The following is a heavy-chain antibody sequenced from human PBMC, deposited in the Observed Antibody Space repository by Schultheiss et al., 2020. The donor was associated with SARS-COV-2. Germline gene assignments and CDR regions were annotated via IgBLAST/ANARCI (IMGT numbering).Heavy chain of an antibody. CDR1: GFTFSSYG. D-gene: IGHD5-12*01. V-gene: IGHV3-33*01. Sequence: GGSLRLSCAASGFTFSSYGMHWVRQAPGKGLEWVAVIWYDGSNKYYADSVKGRFTISKDNSKNTLYLQMNSLRAEDTAVYYCARVGTGIVATIFGAFDIWGQGTMVTVSS. J-gene: IGHJ3*02. CDR3: ARVGTGIVATIFGAFDI. CDR2: IWYDGSNK.